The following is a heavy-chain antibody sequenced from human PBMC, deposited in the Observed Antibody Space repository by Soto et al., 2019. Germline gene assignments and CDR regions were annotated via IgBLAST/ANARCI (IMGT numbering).Heavy chain of an antibody. V-gene: IGHV3-23*01. Sequence: EVQLLESGGGLVQPGGSLRLSCAASGFTFSSYAMSWVRQAPGKGLEWVSAISGSGGSTYYADSVKGRFTISRDNSKNPLYLQMNSLRAEDTAVYYCANGSIVATRPFDYWGQGTLVTVCS. CDR3: ANGSIVATRPFDY. D-gene: IGHD5-12*01. CDR1: GFTFSSYA. J-gene: IGHJ4*02. CDR2: ISGSGGST.